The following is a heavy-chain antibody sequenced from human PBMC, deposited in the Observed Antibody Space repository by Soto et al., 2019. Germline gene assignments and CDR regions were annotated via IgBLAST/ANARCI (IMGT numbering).Heavy chain of an antibody. CDR2: INHSGST. D-gene: IGHD3-10*01. V-gene: IGHV4-34*01. J-gene: IGHJ6*02. Sequence: PSQTLSLTCAVYGGSFSGYYWSWIRQPPGKGLEWIGEINHSGSTNYNPSLKSRVTISVDTSKDQFSLKLSSVTAADTAVYYCARGRGPGSRYYYYYGMDVWGQGTTVT. CDR3: ARGRGPGSRYYYYYGMDV. CDR1: GGSFSGYY.